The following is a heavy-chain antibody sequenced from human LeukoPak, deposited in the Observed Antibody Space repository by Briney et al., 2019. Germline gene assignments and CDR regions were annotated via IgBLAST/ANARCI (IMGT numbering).Heavy chain of an antibody. V-gene: IGHV3-7*01. J-gene: IGHJ4*02. Sequence: PGGSLRLSCAVSGFTFSSYWMSWVRQAPGKGLEWVASIKPDGSGKYYVDSVKGRFTISRDNAKNSLYLQMNSLRADDTAVYYCARECDAVAATGALFDYWGQGTLVTASS. CDR3: ARECDAVAATGALFDY. CDR2: IKPDGSGK. D-gene: IGHD6-19*01. CDR1: GFTFSSYW.